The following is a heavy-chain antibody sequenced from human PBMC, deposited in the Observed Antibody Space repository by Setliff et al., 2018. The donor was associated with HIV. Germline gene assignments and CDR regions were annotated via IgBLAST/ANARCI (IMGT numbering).Heavy chain of an antibody. CDR3: ARDRSVEDVVRGVITDYSYYMDV. J-gene: IGHJ6*03. Sequence: GGSLRLSCAASEFTFSTCAMSWVRQAPGKGLEWVSGSGSGGSTYYADSVKGRFSISRDNAKNSLYLQVNSLRAEDTAVYYCARDRSVEDVVRGVITDYSYYMDVWGRGTTVTVSS. D-gene: IGHD3-10*01. CDR1: EFTFSTCA. CDR2: SGSGGST. V-gene: IGHV3-23*01.